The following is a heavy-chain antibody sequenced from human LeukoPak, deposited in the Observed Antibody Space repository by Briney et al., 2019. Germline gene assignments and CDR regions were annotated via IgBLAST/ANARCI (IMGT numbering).Heavy chain of an antibody. CDR3: ARNRDWAFDY. Sequence: GGSLRLSCAASGFIFGDYWMSWVRQAPGKGLEWVANIKQDGSEKYYVDSVKGRFTFSRDNAKNSLYLQMNSLRVEDTAVYYCARNRDWAFDYWGQGSLVTVSS. J-gene: IGHJ4*02. CDR1: GFIFGDYW. V-gene: IGHV3-7*02. CDR2: IKQDGSEK. D-gene: IGHD2-21*02.